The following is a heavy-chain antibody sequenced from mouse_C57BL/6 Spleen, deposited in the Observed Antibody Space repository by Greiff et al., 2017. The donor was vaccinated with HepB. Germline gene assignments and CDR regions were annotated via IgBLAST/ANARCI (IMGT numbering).Heavy chain of an antibody. V-gene: IGHV5-4*01. Sequence: EVNLVESGGGLVKPGGSLKLSCAASGFTFSSYAMSWVRQTPEKRLEWVATISDGGSYTYYPDNVKGRFTISRDNAKNNLYLQMSHLKSEDTAMYYCARDSGDYALFAYWGQGTLVTVSA. CDR2: ISDGGSYT. J-gene: IGHJ3*01. D-gene: IGHD2-4*01. CDR1: GFTFSSYA. CDR3: ARDSGDYALFAY.